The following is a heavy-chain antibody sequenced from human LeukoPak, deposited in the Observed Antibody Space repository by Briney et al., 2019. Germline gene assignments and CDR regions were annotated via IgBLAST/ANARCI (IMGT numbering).Heavy chain of an antibody. J-gene: IGHJ4*02. CDR2: INHSGST. V-gene: IGHV4-34*01. D-gene: IGHD3-22*01. Sequence: SETLSLTCAVYGGSFSGYYWSWIRQPPGKGLEWIGEINHSGSTNYNPSLKSRVTISVDTSKNQFSLKLSSVTAADTAVYYCARGHKYYYDSSGYYSKYYFDYWGQGTLVTVSS. CDR3: ARGHKYYYDSSGYYSKYYFDY. CDR1: GGSFSGYY.